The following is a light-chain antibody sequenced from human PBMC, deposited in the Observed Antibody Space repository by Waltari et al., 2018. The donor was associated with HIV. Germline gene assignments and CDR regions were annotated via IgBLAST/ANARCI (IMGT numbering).Light chain of an antibody. Sequence: DIQMTQSPSTLSASVGDRVTITCRASQSISSWLAWYQQKPGKAPKLLIYKASSLESGVPSRFSGSGSGTIFTLTISSLQPDDFATYYCQEYNGLSSITFGQGTRLEIK. V-gene: IGKV1-5*03. CDR1: QSISSW. CDR2: KAS. J-gene: IGKJ5*01. CDR3: QEYNGLSSIT.